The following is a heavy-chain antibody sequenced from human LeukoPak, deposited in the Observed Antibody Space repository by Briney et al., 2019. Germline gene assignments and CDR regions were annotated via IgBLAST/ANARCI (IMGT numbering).Heavy chain of an antibody. V-gene: IGHV3-23*01. CDR1: GFTFSSYA. CDR2: ISGSGGST. J-gene: IGHJ4*02. D-gene: IGHD5-18*01. Sequence: GGSLRLSCAASGFTFSSYAMSWVRQAPGKGLEWVSAISGSGGSTYYADSVKGRFTISRNNSKNTLYLQMNSLRAEDTAVYYCAKDTAMVWTSDYWGQGTLVTVSS. CDR3: AKDTAMVWTSDY.